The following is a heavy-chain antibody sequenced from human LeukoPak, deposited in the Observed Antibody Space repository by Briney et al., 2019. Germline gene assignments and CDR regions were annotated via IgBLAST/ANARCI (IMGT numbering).Heavy chain of an antibody. CDR3: AKSSYYDASGYYREYYFDY. CDR1: GLTFSSYA. V-gene: IGHV3-23*01. J-gene: IGHJ4*02. Sequence: HAGGSLRLSCAASGLTFSSYAMSWVRQAPGMGLEWVSGISGSGFITYYADSVKGRFTISRDNSKNTLYLQMNSLRDEDTAVYYCAKSSYYDASGYYREYYFDYWGQGTLVTVSS. D-gene: IGHD3-22*01. CDR2: ISGSGFIT.